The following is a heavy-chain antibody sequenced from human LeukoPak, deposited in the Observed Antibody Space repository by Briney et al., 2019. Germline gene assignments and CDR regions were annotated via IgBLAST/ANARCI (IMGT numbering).Heavy chain of an antibody. CDR2: IYSGGST. J-gene: IGHJ4*02. CDR1: GFTVRSNH. CDR3: AREGPPRGTFDC. Sequence: GGSLRLSCEASGFTVRSNHMSWVRQAPGKGLEWVSVIYSGGSTDYADSVKGRFTISRDNSKNTFYLQMDSLRAEDTAFYYCAREGPPRGTFDCWGQGTLVTVPS. V-gene: IGHV3-66*01.